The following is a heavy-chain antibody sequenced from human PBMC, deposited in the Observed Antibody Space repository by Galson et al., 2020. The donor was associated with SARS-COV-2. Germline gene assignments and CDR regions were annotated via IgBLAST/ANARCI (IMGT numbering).Heavy chain of an antibody. V-gene: IGHV3-21*06. D-gene: IGHD6-13*01. J-gene: IGHJ3*01. CDR2: ISGSGNYI. CDR1: GFTFTYHY. Sequence: NSGGSLRLSCAASGFTFTYHYMNWARQAPGKGLEWVSSISGSGNYIFYADSVKGRFTTSRDNAKRSIYLQMDGLRAEDTAVYYCVRDPSRAAAHQGAFDSWGPGTKVTVS. CDR3: VRDPSRAAAHQGAFDS.